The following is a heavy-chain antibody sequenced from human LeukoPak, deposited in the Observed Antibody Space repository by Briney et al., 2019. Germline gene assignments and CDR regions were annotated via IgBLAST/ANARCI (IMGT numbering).Heavy chain of an antibody. CDR2: IYYSGST. Sequence: PSETLSLTCTVSGGSISSYYWSWLRQPPGKGLEWIGYIYYSGSTNYNPSLESRVTISVDTSKNQFSLKLSSVTAADTAVYYCARATMVRGINWFDPWGQGTLVTVSS. CDR3: ARATMVRGINWFDP. CDR1: GGSISSYY. D-gene: IGHD3-10*01. V-gene: IGHV4-59*01. J-gene: IGHJ5*02.